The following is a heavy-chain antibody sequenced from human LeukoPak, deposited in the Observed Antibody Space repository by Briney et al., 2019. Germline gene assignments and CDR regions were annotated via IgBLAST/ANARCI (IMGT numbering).Heavy chain of an antibody. J-gene: IGHJ4*02. CDR3: VSAHGGSGYDRPFDY. CDR1: RFYFSTYD. CDR2: IDSSASTT. V-gene: IGHV3-48*03. Sequence: GGSLRLSCTASRFYFSTYDMNWVRQVPGKGLEWVSYIDSSASTTYYAGSVQGRFTISRDNAKNSLYLQMRSLRVEDTAFYYCVSAHGGSGYDRPFDYWGQGTLVTVSS. D-gene: IGHD5-12*01.